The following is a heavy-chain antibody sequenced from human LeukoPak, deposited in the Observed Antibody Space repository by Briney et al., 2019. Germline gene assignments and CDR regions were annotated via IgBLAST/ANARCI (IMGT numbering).Heavy chain of an antibody. V-gene: IGHV4-34*01. D-gene: IGHD6-13*01. CDR1: GGSFSGYY. J-gene: IGHJ4*02. CDR2: INHSGST. CDR3: ARGRGGYSSSWSLRYFDY. Sequence: SETLSLTCAVYGGSFSGYYWSWIRQPPGKGLEWIGEINHSGSTNYNPSLKSRVTISVDTSKNQFSLKLSSVTAADTAVYYCARGRGGYSSSWSLRYFDYWGQGTLVTVSS.